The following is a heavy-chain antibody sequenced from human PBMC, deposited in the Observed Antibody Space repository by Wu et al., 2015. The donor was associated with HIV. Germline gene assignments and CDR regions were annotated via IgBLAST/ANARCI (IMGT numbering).Heavy chain of an antibody. CDR1: GGTFSSFS. Sequence: QVQLVQSGAEVKKPGSSVKLSCKASGGTFSSFSINWVRQAPGQGLEWTGGIIPIFGTATYAQTFQGRATITSDESTSTAYMEVTGLTSEDTAVYYCARGFSSTWYDYFDLWGQGTLVSVSS. CDR2: IIPIFGTA. J-gene: IGHJ4*02. V-gene: IGHV1-69*05. D-gene: IGHD6-13*01. CDR3: ARGFSSTWYDYFDL.